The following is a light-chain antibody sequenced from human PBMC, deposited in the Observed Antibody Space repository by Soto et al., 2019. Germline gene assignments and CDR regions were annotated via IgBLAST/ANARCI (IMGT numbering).Light chain of an antibody. CDR2: WAS. CDR3: QQYFSTPLT. CDR1: QSVLYSSNNKNY. V-gene: IGKV4-1*01. Sequence: DIVMTQSPDSLAVSLGERATINCKSSQSVLYSSNNKNYLAWYQQKPGQPPKLLIYWASLRESGVPDRFGGSGSGTDFTLTISSLQAEDVAVYYCQQYFSTPLTFGGGTKVEIK. J-gene: IGKJ4*01.